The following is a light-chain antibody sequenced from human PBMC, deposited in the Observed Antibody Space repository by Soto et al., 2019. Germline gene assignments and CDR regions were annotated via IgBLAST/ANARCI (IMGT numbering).Light chain of an antibody. Sequence: DIVMTQSPDSLAVSLGERATINCKSSQSVLYSSNNKIYLAWYQQKAGQPPKLLIYWASTRQSGVPDRFSGSGSETDFTLTISSLQAEDVAIYYCQQYYNPPLTFGGGTKVEIK. CDR3: QQYYNPPLT. J-gene: IGKJ4*01. CDR1: QSVLYSSNNKIY. V-gene: IGKV4-1*01. CDR2: WAS.